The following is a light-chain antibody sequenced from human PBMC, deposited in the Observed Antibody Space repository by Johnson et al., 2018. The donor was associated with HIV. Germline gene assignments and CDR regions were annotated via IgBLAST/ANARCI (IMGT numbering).Light chain of an antibody. CDR1: SSNIGNSY. CDR2: DNN. J-gene: IGLJ1*01. V-gene: IGLV1-51*01. CDR3: GSWDSSLSAFV. Sequence: QSVLTQPPSVSAAPGQKVTISCSGSSSNIGNSYVSWYQQLPGTAPKLLIYDNNKRPSGIPDRFSGSKSGTSATLGITGLQTGDAADYYCGSWDSSLSAFVFGTGTKVTVL.